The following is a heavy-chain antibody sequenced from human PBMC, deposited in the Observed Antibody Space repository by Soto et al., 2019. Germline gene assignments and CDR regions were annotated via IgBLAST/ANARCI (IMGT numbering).Heavy chain of an antibody. CDR2: ISYGGSNA. CDR3: ARDGAFVGTARDNWPDP. V-gene: IGHV3-30-3*01. J-gene: IGHJ5*02. Sequence: QVQLVESGGGVVQPGTSLRLSCAASGFIFNNYAMFWIRQAPGKGLEWVALISYGGSNAFYSDGVKGRFTVSRDKSKKTVVLQMNSLRSEDTAVYFCARDGAFVGTARDNWPDPWCQGTLVTVSA. CDR1: GFIFNNYA. D-gene: IGHD1-26*01.